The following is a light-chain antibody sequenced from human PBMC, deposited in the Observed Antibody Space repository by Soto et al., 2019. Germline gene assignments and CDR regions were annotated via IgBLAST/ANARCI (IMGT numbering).Light chain of an antibody. CDR3: MQALQTPFT. CDR1: QSLLQTNGNTY. V-gene: IGKV2-28*01. CDR2: LAS. J-gene: IGKJ4*01. Sequence: IVVTQSPLSLPVTPGEPAAISCRSSQSLLQTNGNTYLDWYLQKPGQSPQLLISLASNRASGVPDRFSGSGSGTDFTLKISRVEAEDVGVYYCMQALQTPFTFGGGTKVDI.